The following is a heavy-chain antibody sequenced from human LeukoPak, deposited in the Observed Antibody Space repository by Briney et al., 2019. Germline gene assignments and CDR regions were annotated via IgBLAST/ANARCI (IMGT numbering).Heavy chain of an antibody. Sequence: GESLKISCKGSGYSFTSYWIGWVRQMPGKGLEWMGIIYPGDSDTRHSPSFQGQVTISADKSISTAYLQWSSLKASDTAMYYCARPGYCSSTSCYFDYWGQGTLVTVSS. D-gene: IGHD2-2*01. CDR3: ARPGYCSSTSCYFDY. J-gene: IGHJ4*02. V-gene: IGHV5-51*01. CDR1: GYSFTSYW. CDR2: IYPGDSDT.